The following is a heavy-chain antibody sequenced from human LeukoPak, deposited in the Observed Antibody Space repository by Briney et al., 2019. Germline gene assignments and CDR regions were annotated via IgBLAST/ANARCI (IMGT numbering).Heavy chain of an antibody. D-gene: IGHD5-24*01. V-gene: IGHV1-69*06. CDR2: IIPIFGTA. CDR1: GGTFSSYA. J-gene: IGHJ3*02. CDR3: ARVRDGYNDAYDI. Sequence: SVKVSCKASGGTFSSYAISWVRQAPGQGLEWMGEIIPIFGTANYAQKFQGRVTMTGDTSTSTVYMELSSLRSEDTAVYYCARVRDGYNDAYDIWGQGTMVTVPS.